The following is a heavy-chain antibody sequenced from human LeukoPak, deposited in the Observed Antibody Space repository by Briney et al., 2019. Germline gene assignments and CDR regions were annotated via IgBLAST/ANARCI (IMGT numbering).Heavy chain of an antibody. CDR1: GGSISSGGYS. V-gene: IGHV4-30-2*01. J-gene: IGHJ5*02. CDR3: ARSCSSTSCYDGRFDP. CDR2: IYHSGST. Sequence: PSQTLSLTSAVSGGSISSGGYSWSWIRQPRGKGLEWIGYIYHSGSTYYNPSLKSRVTISVDRSKNQFSLKLSSVTAADTAVYYCARSCSSTSCYDGRFDPWGQGTLVTVSS. D-gene: IGHD2-2*01.